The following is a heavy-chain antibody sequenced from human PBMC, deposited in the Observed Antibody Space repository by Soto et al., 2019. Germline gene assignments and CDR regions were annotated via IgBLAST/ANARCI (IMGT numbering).Heavy chain of an antibody. CDR1: GGSISSYY. CDR3: ARASAATIEY. Sequence: SETLSLTCTVSGGSISSYYWSWIRQPPGKGLEWIGYIYYSGSTNYNPSLKSRVTISVDTSKNQFSLKLSSVTAADTAVYYCARASAATIEYWGQGTLVTVSS. CDR2: IYYSGST. V-gene: IGHV4-59*01. D-gene: IGHD2-15*01. J-gene: IGHJ4*02.